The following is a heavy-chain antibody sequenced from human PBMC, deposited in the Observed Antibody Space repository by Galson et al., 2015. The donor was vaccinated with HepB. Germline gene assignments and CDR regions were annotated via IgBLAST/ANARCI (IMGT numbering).Heavy chain of an antibody. Sequence: SLRLSCAASGFTFSDYWVNWVRQAPGKGLEWVANIKQDGSEKYYVDSVKGRFTISRDNALNSLYLQMNSLKTEDTAVYYCTTDGTLEYSSSPIDYWGQGTLVTVSS. CDR2: IKQDGSEK. V-gene: IGHV3-7*03. J-gene: IGHJ4*02. CDR1: GFTFSDYW. D-gene: IGHD6-6*01. CDR3: TTDGTLEYSSSPIDY.